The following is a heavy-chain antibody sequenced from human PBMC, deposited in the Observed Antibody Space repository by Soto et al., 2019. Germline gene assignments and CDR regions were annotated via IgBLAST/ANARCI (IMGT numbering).Heavy chain of an antibody. CDR1: GFTFSSYG. CDR2: IWYDGSNK. CDR3: ARVGDSSSWYPILDY. V-gene: IGHV3-33*01. Sequence: QVQLVESGGGVVQPGRSLRLSCAASGFTFSSYGMHWVRQAPGKGLEWVAVIWYDGSNKYYADSVKGRFTISRDNSKDTLYLQMNSLRAEDTAVYYCARVGDSSSWYPILDYWGQGPLVTVSS. J-gene: IGHJ4*02. D-gene: IGHD6-13*01.